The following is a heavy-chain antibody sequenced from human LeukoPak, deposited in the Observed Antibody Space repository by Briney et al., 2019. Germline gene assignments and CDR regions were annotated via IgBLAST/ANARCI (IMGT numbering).Heavy chain of an antibody. Sequence: GGSLRLSCVASGFSFDSYGMHWVRQAPGKGLVWVAFVRYDGNKEDYADSAKGRFTISKDNSKNTLYLQMNSLRAEDTAIYYCAKNKGSGSHVNYCMDVWGKGTTVTVSS. D-gene: IGHD3-10*01. CDR1: GFSFDSYG. CDR2: VRYDGNKE. CDR3: AKNKGSGSHVNYCMDV. V-gene: IGHV3-30*02. J-gene: IGHJ6*03.